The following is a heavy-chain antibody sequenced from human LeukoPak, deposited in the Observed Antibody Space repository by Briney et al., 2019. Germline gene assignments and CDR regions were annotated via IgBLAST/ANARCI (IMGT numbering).Heavy chain of an antibody. D-gene: IGHD1-26*01. J-gene: IGHJ6*02. CDR1: GGSISSYY. CDR2: IYYSGST. Sequence: SETLSLTCTVSGGSISSYYWSWIRQPPGKGLEWIGYIYYSGSTNYNPSLKSRVTISVDTSKNQFSLKLSSVTAADTAVYYCARGWELPYYYYGMDVWGQGTTVTVSS. CDR3: ARGWELPYYYYGMDV. V-gene: IGHV4-59*01.